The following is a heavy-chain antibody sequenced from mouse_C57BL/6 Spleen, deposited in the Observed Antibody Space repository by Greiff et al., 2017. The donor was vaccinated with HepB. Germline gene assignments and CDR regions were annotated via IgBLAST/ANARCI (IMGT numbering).Heavy chain of an antibody. CDR2: IYPGSGST. J-gene: IGHJ2*01. CDR3: ARSRYYGSSLGY. V-gene: IGHV1-55*01. Sequence: QVQLQQSGAELVKPGASVKMSCKASGYTFTSYWITWVKQRPGQGLEWIGDIYPGSGSTNYNEKFKSKATLTVDTSSSTAYMQLSSLTSEDSAVYYCARSRYYGSSLGYWGQGTTLTVSS. D-gene: IGHD1-1*01. CDR1: GYTFTSYW.